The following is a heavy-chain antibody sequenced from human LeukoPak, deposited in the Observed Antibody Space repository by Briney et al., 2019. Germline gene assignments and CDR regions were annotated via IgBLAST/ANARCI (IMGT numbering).Heavy chain of an antibody. CDR1: GFTFSSYA. CDR3: AGDSEGEYYPY. Sequence: PGRSLRLSCAASGFTFSSYAMHWVRQAPGKGLEWVAVISYDGSNKYYADSVKGRFTISRDNSKNTLYLQMNSLRAEDTAVYYCAGDSEGEYYPYWGQGTLVTVSS. J-gene: IGHJ4*02. V-gene: IGHV3-30-3*01. D-gene: IGHD2/OR15-2a*01. CDR2: ISYDGSNK.